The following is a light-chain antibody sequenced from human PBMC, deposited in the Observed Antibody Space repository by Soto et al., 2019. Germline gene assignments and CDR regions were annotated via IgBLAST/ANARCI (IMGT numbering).Light chain of an antibody. J-gene: IGKJ2*01. CDR1: QSITSNY. V-gene: IGKV3-20*01. Sequence: EIVLTQSPGTLSLSPGERATLSCRASQSITSNYLAWYQQKPGQPPRPLIYGTFNRATGTPDRFSGSGSGADFTLTISRLEPEDFAVYYYHSFDTSPLYTFGHGTKLDIK. CDR2: GTF. CDR3: HSFDTSPLYT.